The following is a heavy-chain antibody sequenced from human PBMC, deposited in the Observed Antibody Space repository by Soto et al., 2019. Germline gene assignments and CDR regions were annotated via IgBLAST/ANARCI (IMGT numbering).Heavy chain of an antibody. CDR1: RYSFTSYR. J-gene: IGHJ4*02. CDR2: IYPGDSDT. CDR3: ASYDDESSYNYVGY. D-gene: IGHD3-22*01. V-gene: IGHV5-51*01. Sequence: GESLNISCQGSRYSFTSYRIGLMRQMPGKGLEWMGIIYPGDSDTRYSPSFQGQVTISADKSISTAYLQWSSLKASDTAMYYCASYDDESSYNYVGYWGQVTLVTVSS.